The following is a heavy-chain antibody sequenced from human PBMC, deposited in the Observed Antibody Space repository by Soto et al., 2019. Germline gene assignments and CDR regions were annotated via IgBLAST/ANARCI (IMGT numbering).Heavy chain of an antibody. J-gene: IGHJ4*02. CDR2: IKSKTDGGTT. CDR1: GFTVSSNY. CDR3: AKSQWLVQNSDY. V-gene: IGHV3-15*01. Sequence: GGSLRLSCAASGFTVSSNYMSWVRQAPGKGLEWVGRIKSKTDGGTTDYAAPVKGRFTISRDDSKNTLYLQMNSLRAEDTAVYYCAKSQWLVQNSDYWGQGTLVTVSS. D-gene: IGHD6-19*01.